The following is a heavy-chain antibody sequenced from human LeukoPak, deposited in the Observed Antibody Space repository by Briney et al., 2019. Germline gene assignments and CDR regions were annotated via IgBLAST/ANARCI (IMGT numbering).Heavy chain of an antibody. V-gene: IGHV1-18*01. CDR3: ARDGSGEGGYFDY. CDR2: IGTHNGNT. Sequence: ASVKVSCKTSGYTFTSYGVSWVRQAPGQGLEWMGWIGTHNGNTNYAQKFQGRVIMTTDTSTSTAYMELMSLRSDDTAVFYCARDGSGEGGYFDYWGQGTLVIVSS. J-gene: IGHJ4*02. D-gene: IGHD6-19*01. CDR1: GYTFTSYG.